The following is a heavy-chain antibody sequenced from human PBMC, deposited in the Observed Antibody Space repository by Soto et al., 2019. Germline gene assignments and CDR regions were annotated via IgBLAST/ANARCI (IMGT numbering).Heavy chain of an antibody. CDR1: GFAFSNYA. V-gene: IGHV3-23*01. D-gene: IGHD4-17*01. CDR2: VGGSGDRT. Sequence: EVQLLESGGDLVQPGGSLRLSCAASGFAFSNYAMSWVRQAPGKGLEWVSGVGGSGDRTYYADFVKGRFTVSRDNSTNTMYLQMNSLRVEDTAIYYCSRAEDAYGDQDHFDFWGQGSLVTVSS. J-gene: IGHJ4*02. CDR3: SRAEDAYGDQDHFDF.